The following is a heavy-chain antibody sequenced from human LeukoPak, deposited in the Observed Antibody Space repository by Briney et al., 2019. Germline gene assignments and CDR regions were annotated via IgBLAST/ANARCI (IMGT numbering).Heavy chain of an antibody. V-gene: IGHV4-30-2*01. CDR3: ARVVRDYLPVPAVYFDQ. Sequence: SETLSLTCVVSGGSISRGSYSWSWIRQPPGKGLEWLGEIFHSGSTNYNPSLNPSLKSRVTISVDKSKNQFSLKLNSVTAADTAVYYCARVVRDYLPVPAVYFDQWGQGTLVTVSS. J-gene: IGHJ4*02. D-gene: IGHD2-2*01. CDR2: IFHSGST. CDR1: GGSISRGSYS.